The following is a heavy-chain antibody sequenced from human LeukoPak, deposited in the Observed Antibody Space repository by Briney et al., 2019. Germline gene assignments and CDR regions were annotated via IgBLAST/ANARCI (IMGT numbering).Heavy chain of an antibody. CDR2: IYYSGST. Sequence: SETLSLICTVSGGSISSSSYYWGWIRQPPGKGLEWIGRIYYSGSTYYNPSLKSRVTISVDTSKNQFSLKLSSVTAADTAVYYCARLSYSYGSFDWYFDLWGRGTLVTVSS. CDR1: GGSISSSSYY. D-gene: IGHD5-18*01. J-gene: IGHJ2*01. V-gene: IGHV4-39*07. CDR3: ARLSYSYGSFDWYFDL.